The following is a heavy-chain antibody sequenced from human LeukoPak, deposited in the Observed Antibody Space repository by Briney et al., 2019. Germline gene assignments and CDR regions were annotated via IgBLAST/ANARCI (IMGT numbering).Heavy chain of an antibody. CDR3: ARVLVGATLGWAFDI. V-gene: IGHV4-39*07. D-gene: IGHD1-26*01. CDR1: GGSISSGSYY. CDR2: IYHSGST. Sequence: SQTLSLTCTVSGGSISSGSYYWSWIRQPPGKGLEWIGSIYHSGSTYYNPSLKSRVTISVDTSKNQFSLKLSSVTAADTAVYYCARVLVGATLGWAFDIWGQGTMVTVSS. J-gene: IGHJ3*02.